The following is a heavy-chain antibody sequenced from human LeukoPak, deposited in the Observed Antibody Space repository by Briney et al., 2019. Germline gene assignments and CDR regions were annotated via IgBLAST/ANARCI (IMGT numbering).Heavy chain of an antibody. CDR2: IRSKAYGGTT. Sequence: GGSLRLSCAASGFTVSSNYMSWVRQAPGKGLEWVGFIRSKAYGGTTEYAASVKGRFTISRDDSKSIAYLQMNSLKTEDTAVYYCTRDSLDFRGQGTLVTVSS. J-gene: IGHJ4*02. V-gene: IGHV3-49*04. CDR1: GFTVSSNY. CDR3: TRDSLDF. D-gene: IGHD3-3*01.